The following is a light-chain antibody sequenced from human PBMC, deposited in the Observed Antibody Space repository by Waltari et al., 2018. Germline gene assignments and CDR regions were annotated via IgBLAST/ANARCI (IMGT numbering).Light chain of an antibody. CDR1: SSDVGGYNY. V-gene: IGLV2-8*01. J-gene: IGLJ2*01. Sequence: QSALTQPPSASGSPGQSVTISCTGTSSDVGGYNYVPWYQQHPGKAPKLIIYEVSTRPSGVPDRFSGSKSGNTASLTVSGLQAEDEADYYCSSYAGSNNVVFGGGTKLTVL. CDR2: EVS. CDR3: SSYAGSNNVV.